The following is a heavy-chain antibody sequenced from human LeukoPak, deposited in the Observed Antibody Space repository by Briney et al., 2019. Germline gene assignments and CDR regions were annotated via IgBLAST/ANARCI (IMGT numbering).Heavy chain of an antibody. CDR2: IYPGDSDT. Sequence: GESLKISCKGSGYSFTSYWIGWVRQMPGKGLEWTGIIYPGDSDTRYSPSFQGQVTISADKSISTAYLQWSSLKASDTAMYYCARPHAGFYDSSGPLDYWGQGTLVTVSS. CDR1: GYSFTSYW. J-gene: IGHJ4*02. CDR3: ARPHAGFYDSSGPLDY. V-gene: IGHV5-51*01. D-gene: IGHD3-22*01.